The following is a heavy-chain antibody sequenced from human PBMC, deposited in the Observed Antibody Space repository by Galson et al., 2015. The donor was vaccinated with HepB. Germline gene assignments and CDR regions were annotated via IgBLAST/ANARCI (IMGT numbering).Heavy chain of an antibody. Sequence: SLRLSCAASGFTFNSHGIHWVRQAPGKGLEWVGVISYDGSDKYYADSVKGRFTISRDNSKNTLYLQMSSLRPEDTAVYFCAKEAYKSGNFYWASKYYHSGMDVWGQGATVTVSS. CDR3: AKEAYKSGNFYWASKYYHSGMDV. CDR1: GFTFNSHG. J-gene: IGHJ6*02. CDR2: ISYDGSDK. V-gene: IGHV3-30*18. D-gene: IGHD3-9*01.